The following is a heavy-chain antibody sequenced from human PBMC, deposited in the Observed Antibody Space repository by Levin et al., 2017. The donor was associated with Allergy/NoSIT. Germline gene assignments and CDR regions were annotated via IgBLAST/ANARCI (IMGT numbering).Heavy chain of an antibody. J-gene: IGHJ4*02. CDR2: INCGGST. CDR3: AGAGTYYDFWSGWR. CDR1: GGSISCDSYY. D-gene: IGHD3-3*01. Sequence: PSETLSLTCTVSGGSISCDSYYWGWIRQPPGKDLEWIGSINCGGSTYYNPSLKSRVTISVDTSKNQFSLKLNSVTAADTAIYYCAGAGTYYDFWSGWRWGQGTLVTVSS. V-gene: IGHV4-39*07.